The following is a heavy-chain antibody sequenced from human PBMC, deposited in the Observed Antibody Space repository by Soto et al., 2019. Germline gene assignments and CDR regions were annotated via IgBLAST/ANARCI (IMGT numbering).Heavy chain of an antibody. CDR2: IRGFSPYT. CDR1: GFTFRTYT. Sequence: EVQLVESGGGLVKPGGSLRLSCVASGFTFRTYTMNWVRQAPGKGLEWVSGIRGFSPYTFYAESVKGRFTISRDNAKNSLYLQMNSLGVEDTAVYYCARDRGYDAHDYYDNAMDVWGQGTTVTVSS. J-gene: IGHJ6*02. CDR3: ARDRGYDAHDYYDNAMDV. V-gene: IGHV3-21*01. D-gene: IGHD2-15*01.